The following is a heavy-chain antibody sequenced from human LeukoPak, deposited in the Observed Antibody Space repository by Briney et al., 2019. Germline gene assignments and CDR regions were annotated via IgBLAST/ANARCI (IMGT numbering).Heavy chain of an antibody. CDR3: ARAWGRDLVVVPAARYYYGIDG. Sequence: ASVKVSCKASGYTFTTYYIHWVRQAPGQGPEWMGVINPRGGSTSYARKFQGRVTMTRDTSASTVYMELSSLRSEDTAVFYCARAWGRDLVVVPAARYYYGIDGGGQGTTVTVSS. CDR2: INPRGGST. CDR1: GYTFTTYY. J-gene: IGHJ6*02. V-gene: IGHV1-46*01. D-gene: IGHD2-2*01.